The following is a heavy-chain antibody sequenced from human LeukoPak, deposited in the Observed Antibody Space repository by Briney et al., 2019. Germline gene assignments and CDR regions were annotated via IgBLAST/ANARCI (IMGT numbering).Heavy chain of an antibody. CDR2: IYSGGST. CDR1: GFTVSSNY. Sequence: GGSLRLSCAASGFTVSSNYMSWVRQAPGKGLEWVSIIYSGGSTYYADSVKGRFTISRDNSKNTLYPQMNSLRAEDTAVYYCARDSSVGDSSGYYGFFDYWGQGTLVTVSS. J-gene: IGHJ4*02. V-gene: IGHV3-53*01. D-gene: IGHD3-22*01. CDR3: ARDSSVGDSSGYYGFFDY.